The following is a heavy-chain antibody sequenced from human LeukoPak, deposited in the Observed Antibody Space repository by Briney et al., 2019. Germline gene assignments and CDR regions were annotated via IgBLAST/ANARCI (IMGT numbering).Heavy chain of an antibody. Sequence: SGPTLVNPTQTLTLTCTFSGFSLNANAVGVGWIRQPPGKALEWLALIYWDDERYSPSLQSRLTITKDTSNSQVNLTMTNIDPVDTATYYCAHLRGWLGDSWGQGTLVTVSS. V-gene: IGHV2-5*02. D-gene: IGHD5-24*01. CDR2: IYWDDE. J-gene: IGHJ4*02. CDR1: GFSLNANAVG. CDR3: AHLRGWLGDS.